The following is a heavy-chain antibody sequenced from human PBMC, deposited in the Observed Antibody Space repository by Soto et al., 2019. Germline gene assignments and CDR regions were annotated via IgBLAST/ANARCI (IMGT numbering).Heavy chain of an antibody. CDR3: ASGGLRYYYFDY. J-gene: IGHJ4*02. Sequence: TGGSLRLSCAASGFIFSNYNMNWVRQPPGKGLEWVASITSSSGYMYCADSMKGRFTISRDNAKNSLFLQMDSLTAEDTAVYFCASGGLRYYYFDYWGQGALVTVSS. D-gene: IGHD3-10*01. CDR1: GFIFSNYN. V-gene: IGHV3-21*01. CDR2: ITSSSGYM.